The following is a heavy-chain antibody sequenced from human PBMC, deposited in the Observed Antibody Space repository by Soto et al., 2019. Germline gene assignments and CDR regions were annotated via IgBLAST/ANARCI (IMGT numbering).Heavy chain of an antibody. Sequence: PGGSLRLSCAASGFTVSSNYMSWVRQAPGKGLEWVSVIYSGGSTYYADSVKGRFTISRDNSKNTLFLQMNSLRPEDTAVYYCAREGIAVAGTNNWFDPWGQGTLVTVSS. V-gene: IGHV3-66*01. CDR2: IYSGGST. CDR1: GFTVSSNY. CDR3: AREGIAVAGTNNWFDP. D-gene: IGHD6-19*01. J-gene: IGHJ5*02.